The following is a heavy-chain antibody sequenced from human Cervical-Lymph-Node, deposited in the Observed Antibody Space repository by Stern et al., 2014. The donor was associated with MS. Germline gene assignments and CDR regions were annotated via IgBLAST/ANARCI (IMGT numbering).Heavy chain of an antibody. CDR1: GFTFSRYD. D-gene: IGHD1-14*01. CDR2: IGTTDDT. J-gene: IGHJ6*02. V-gene: IGHV3-13*01. CDR3: ARNRHGYYYYGMDV. Sequence: EVQLVESGGGLVQPGGSLRLSCAASGFTFSRYDMHWVRQATGKGLEWVSTIGTTDDTYYPGSVKGRFTISRENAKNPLYFQMNSLRAGDTAVYSGARNRHGYYYYGMDVWGQGTTVTVSS.